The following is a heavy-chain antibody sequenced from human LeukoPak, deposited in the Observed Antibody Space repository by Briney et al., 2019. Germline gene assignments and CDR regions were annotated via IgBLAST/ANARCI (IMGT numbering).Heavy chain of an antibody. CDR3: AREATDCSSTSCYPDY. CDR2: INPNSGGT. V-gene: IGHV1-2*02. D-gene: IGHD2-2*01. J-gene: IGHJ4*02. Sequence: GASVTVSCKASGYTFTSYDINWVRQATGQGLEGMGWINPNSGGTNYAQKFQGRVTMTRDTSISTAYMELSRLRSDDTAVYYCAREATDCSSTSCYPDYWGQGTLVTVSS. CDR1: GYTFTSYD.